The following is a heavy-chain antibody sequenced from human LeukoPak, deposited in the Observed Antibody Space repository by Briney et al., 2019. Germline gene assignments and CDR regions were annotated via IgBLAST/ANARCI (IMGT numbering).Heavy chain of an antibody. CDR3: ARDGPHSSFDY. J-gene: IGHJ4*02. D-gene: IGHD6-6*01. CDR2: ISSSSSYI. Sequence: GGSLRLSCAASGFTFSSYSMNWVRQAPRKGLEWVSSISSSSSYIYYADSVKGRFTISRDNAKNSLYMQMNSLRAEDTAVYYCARDGPHSSFDYWGQGTLVTVSS. CDR1: GFTFSSYS. V-gene: IGHV3-21*01.